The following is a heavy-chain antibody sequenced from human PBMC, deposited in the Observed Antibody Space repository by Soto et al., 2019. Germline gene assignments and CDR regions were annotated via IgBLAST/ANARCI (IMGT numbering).Heavy chain of an antibody. D-gene: IGHD6-19*01. CDR2: INRDGSET. CDR3: ASEYSSGLNPLGY. Sequence: GGSLRLSCAASGFAFSSYWMHWVRQVPGKGLVWVSRINRDGSETTYADSVKGRFTISRDNANNTLSLQMNSLSTDDTAVYYCASEYSSGLNPLGYWGQGTQVTVSS. V-gene: IGHV3-74*01. CDR1: GFAFSSYW. J-gene: IGHJ4*02.